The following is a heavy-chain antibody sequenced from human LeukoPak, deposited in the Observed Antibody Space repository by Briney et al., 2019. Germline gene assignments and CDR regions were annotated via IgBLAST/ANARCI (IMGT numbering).Heavy chain of an antibody. Sequence: SETLPLTCTVSGGSISSYYWSWIRQPAGKGLEWIGRIYTSGSTNYNPSLKSRVTMSVDTSKNQFSLKLSSVTAADTAVYYCARRRYCSSTSCYDAFDIWDQGTMVTVSS. J-gene: IGHJ3*02. CDR1: GGSISSYY. CDR3: ARRRYCSSTSCYDAFDI. CDR2: IYTSGST. V-gene: IGHV4-4*07. D-gene: IGHD2-2*01.